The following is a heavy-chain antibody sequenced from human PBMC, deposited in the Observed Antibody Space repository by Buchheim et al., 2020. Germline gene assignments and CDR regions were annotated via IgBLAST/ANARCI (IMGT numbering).Heavy chain of an antibody. CDR1: GGTFSSYA. Sequence: QVQLVQSGAEVKKPGSSVKVSCKASGGTFSSYAISWVRQAPGQGLEWMGGIIPIFGTANYAQKFQGRVTITADKSTSTVYLEMSSLRSEETAVYYCARELVPAAVRAAIHNWFDSWGQGTL. V-gene: IGHV1-69*06. CDR3: ARELVPAAVRAAIHNWFDS. CDR2: IIPIFGTA. J-gene: IGHJ5*01. D-gene: IGHD2-2*02.